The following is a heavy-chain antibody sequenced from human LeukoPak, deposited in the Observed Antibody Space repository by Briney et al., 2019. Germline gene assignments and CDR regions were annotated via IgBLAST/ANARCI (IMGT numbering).Heavy chain of an antibody. Sequence: SETLSLTCTVSGGSISSGDYYWSWVRQPPGKGLEWIGYIYYSASTYYNPSLKSRVTISVDTSKNQFSLKLSSVTAADTAVYYCARVGGRYDFWSGSKGIPLINWFDPWGQGTLVTVSS. CDR3: ARVGGRYDFWSGSKGIPLINWFDP. CDR1: GGSISSGDYY. CDR2: IYYSAST. V-gene: IGHV4-30-4*08. D-gene: IGHD3-3*01. J-gene: IGHJ5*02.